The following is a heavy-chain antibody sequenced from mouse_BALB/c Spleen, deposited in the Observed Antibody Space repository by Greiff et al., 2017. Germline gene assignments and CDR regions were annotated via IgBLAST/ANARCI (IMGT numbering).Heavy chain of an antibody. CDR1: GYSFTGYY. J-gene: IGHJ4*01. Sequence: EVQLQESGPELVKPGASVKISCKASGYSFTGYYMHWVKQSHVKSLEWIGRINPYTGATSYNQNFKDKASLTVDKSSSTAYMELHSLPSEDSAVYYCARGATMITTRAMDYWGQGTSVTVSA. D-gene: IGHD2-4*01. CDR3: ARGATMITTRAMDY. V-gene: IGHV1-31*01. CDR2: INPYTGAT.